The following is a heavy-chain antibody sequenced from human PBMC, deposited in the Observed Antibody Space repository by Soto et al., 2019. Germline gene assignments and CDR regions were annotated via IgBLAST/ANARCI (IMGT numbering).Heavy chain of an antibody. V-gene: IGHV1-46*01. Sequence: AASVKVSCKASGYTFTSYYMHWVRQAPGQGLEWMGIINPSGGSTSYAQKFQGRVTMTRDTSTSTVYMELSSLRSEDTAVYYCARGVGEDIVVVPAAIKTAYYYYGMDVWGQGTTVTVSS. CDR1: GYTFTSYY. J-gene: IGHJ6*02. D-gene: IGHD2-2*02. CDR2: INPSGGST. CDR3: ARGVGEDIVVVPAAIKTAYYYYGMDV.